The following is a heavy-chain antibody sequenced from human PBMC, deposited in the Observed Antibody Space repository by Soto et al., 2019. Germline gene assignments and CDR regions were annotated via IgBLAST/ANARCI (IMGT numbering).Heavy chain of an antibody. Sequence: QLQLQESGPGLVKPSETLSLTYTVSGGSISSSSYYWGWIRQPPGKGLEWIGSIYYSGSTYYNPSLKSRVTISVDTSKNQFSLKLSSVTAADTAVYYCARRSGQQPGKSRYYYYMDVWGKGTTVTVSS. J-gene: IGHJ6*03. CDR2: IYYSGST. V-gene: IGHV4-39*01. CDR1: GGSISSSSYY. CDR3: ARRSGQQPGKSRYYYYMDV. D-gene: IGHD7-27*01.